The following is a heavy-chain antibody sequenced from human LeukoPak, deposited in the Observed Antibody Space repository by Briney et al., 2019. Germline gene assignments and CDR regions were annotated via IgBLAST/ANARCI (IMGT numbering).Heavy chain of an antibody. V-gene: IGHV1-69*13. CDR2: IIPIFGTA. J-gene: IGHJ6*02. Sequence: ASVKVSCKASGGTFSSYAISWVRQAPGQGLEWMGGIIPIFGTANYAQKFQGRVTITADESTSTAYMELSSLRSEDTAEYYCARMYYYDSSGYYEVENYYYYGMDVWGQGTTVTVSS. CDR3: ARMYYYDSSGYYEVENYYYYGMDV. D-gene: IGHD3-22*01. CDR1: GGTFSSYA.